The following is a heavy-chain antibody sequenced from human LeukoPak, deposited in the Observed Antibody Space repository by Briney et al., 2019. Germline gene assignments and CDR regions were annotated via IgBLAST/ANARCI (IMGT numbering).Heavy chain of an antibody. V-gene: IGHV3-7*01. J-gene: IGHJ4*02. CDR1: GFTVSSNY. CDR3: ARARVSGGTFYHPFDY. Sequence: PGGSLRLSCAASGFTVSSNYMTWVRQAPGKGLEWVANINQDGSEKYYVDPVKGRFTISRDNAKNSLSLQMNSLRAEDTAVYSCARARVSGGTFYHPFDYWGQGTLVTVSS. CDR2: INQDGSEK. D-gene: IGHD2-15*01.